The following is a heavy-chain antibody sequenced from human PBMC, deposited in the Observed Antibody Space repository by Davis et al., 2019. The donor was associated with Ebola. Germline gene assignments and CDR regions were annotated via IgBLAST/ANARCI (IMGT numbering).Heavy chain of an antibody. Sequence: GESLKISCAASGFTFDDYAMHWVRQAPGKGLEWVAVIWYDGSNKYYADSVKGRFTISRDNSKNTLYLQMNSLRAEDTAVYYCARVSQLELQYGDYYYGMDVWGQGTTVTVSS. D-gene: IGHD1-1*01. CDR2: IWYDGSNK. CDR1: GFTFDDYA. J-gene: IGHJ6*02. CDR3: ARVSQLELQYGDYYYGMDV. V-gene: IGHV3-33*08.